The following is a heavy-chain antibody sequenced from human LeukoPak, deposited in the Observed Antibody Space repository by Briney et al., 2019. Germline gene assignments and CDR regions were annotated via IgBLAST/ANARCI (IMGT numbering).Heavy chain of an antibody. CDR3: ARAPIVVVPNDAFDV. Sequence: PSETLSLTCAVYGGSFSGYYWSWIRQPPGKGLEWIGEINHSGSTNYNPSLKSRVTISVDTSKNQFSLKLSSVTAADTAVYYCARAPIVVVPNDAFDVWGRGTMVTVST. CDR2: INHSGST. J-gene: IGHJ3*01. V-gene: IGHV4-34*01. D-gene: IGHD3-22*01. CDR1: GGSFSGYY.